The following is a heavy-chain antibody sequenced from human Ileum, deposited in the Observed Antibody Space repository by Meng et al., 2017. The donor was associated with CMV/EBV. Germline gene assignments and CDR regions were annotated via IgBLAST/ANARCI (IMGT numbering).Heavy chain of an antibody. V-gene: IGHV1-69*10. CDR2: IIPILGIA. D-gene: IGHD4-11*01. CDR1: GGTCSSYA. J-gene: IGHJ4*02. CDR3: ARAPYSKAHRFDY. Sequence: KASGGTCSSYAISWVRQAPGQGLEWMGGIIPILGIANYAQKFQGRVTITADKSTSTAYMELSSLRSEDTAVYYCARAPYSKAHRFDYWGQGTLVTVSS.